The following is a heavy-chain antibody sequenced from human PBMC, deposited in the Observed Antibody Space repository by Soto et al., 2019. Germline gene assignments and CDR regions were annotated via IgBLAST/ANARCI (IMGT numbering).Heavy chain of an antibody. CDR3: AKGRGGSGSLTPRVDF. CDR1: GFTFNNYA. V-gene: IGHV3-23*01. D-gene: IGHD3-10*01. J-gene: IGHJ4*02. CDR2: ISGGGDTT. Sequence: EVQLLESGGGLVQPGGSLRLSCAASGFTFNNYAMPWVRQAPGKGLEWVSAISGGGDTTSYADSVKGRFTVSKDGSKNTMYLQMSRLRAEDTAQYYCAKGRGGSGSLTPRVDFWGQGTLVTVSS.